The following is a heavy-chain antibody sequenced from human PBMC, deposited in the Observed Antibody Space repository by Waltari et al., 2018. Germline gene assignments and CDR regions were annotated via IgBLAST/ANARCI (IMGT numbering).Heavy chain of an antibody. CDR3: AKDGDYSLTEYDAFDV. CDR1: GFTFSSSG. CDR2: IRVDGNKV. V-gene: IGHV3-30*02. Sequence: QVQLVESGGGVVQPGGSLRLSCAASGFTFSSSGMHCVRQIPAKGLEWVAFIRVDGNKVFDADSVGGRFTVSRDNSKNILYLQMNSVRPEDTALYYCAKDGDYSLTEYDAFDVWGQGTVVTVSS. D-gene: IGHD4-17*01. J-gene: IGHJ3*01.